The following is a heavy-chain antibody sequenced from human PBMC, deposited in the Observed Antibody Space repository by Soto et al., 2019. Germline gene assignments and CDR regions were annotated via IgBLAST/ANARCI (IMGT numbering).Heavy chain of an antibody. Sequence: EVQLVESGGGLVQPGGSLRLSCAASGFTVSSNYMRWFRQAPGKGLEWVPVLYRGGSTYYADSVKGRFTICRNKSKNTLYLQMNRLRGDDTAVYYCANPYRIVESGGYAFDIWGQGTMVTVSS. V-gene: IGHV3-66*01. J-gene: IGHJ3*02. CDR2: LYRGGST. CDR1: GFTVSSNY. D-gene: IGHD1-26*01. CDR3: ANPYRIVESGGYAFDI.